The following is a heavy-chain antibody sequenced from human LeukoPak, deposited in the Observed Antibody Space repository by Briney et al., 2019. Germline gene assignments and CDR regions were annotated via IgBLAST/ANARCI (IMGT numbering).Heavy chain of an antibody. D-gene: IGHD2-2*01. V-gene: IGHV1-2*06. CDR1: GYTFTSYY. Sequence: ASVKVSCKASGYTFTSYYMHWVRQAPGQGLEWMGLINPNSGGTNYAQKFQGRVTMTRDTSISTAYMELSRLRSDDTAVYYCARDTSEVPAAIWFDPWGQGTLVTVSS. J-gene: IGHJ5*02. CDR2: INPNSGGT. CDR3: ARDTSEVPAAIWFDP.